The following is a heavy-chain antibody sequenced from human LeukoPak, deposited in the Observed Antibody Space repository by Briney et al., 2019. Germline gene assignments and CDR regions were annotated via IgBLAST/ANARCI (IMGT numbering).Heavy chain of an antibody. D-gene: IGHD3-22*01. Sequence: ASVKVSCKASGGTFSSYAISWVRQAPGQGLEWMGGIIPIFGTANYAQKFQGRVTITADESTSTAYMELSSLRSEDTAVYYCARDGSSFDSSGGDDHWGQGTLVTVSS. CDR1: GGTFSSYA. V-gene: IGHV1-69*13. CDR3: ARDGSSFDSSGGDDH. CDR2: IIPIFGTA. J-gene: IGHJ4*02.